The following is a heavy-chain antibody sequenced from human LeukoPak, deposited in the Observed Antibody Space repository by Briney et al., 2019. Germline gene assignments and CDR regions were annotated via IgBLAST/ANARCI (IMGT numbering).Heavy chain of an antibody. V-gene: IGHV3-30*02. CDR1: GFTFSSYG. CDR2: IRYDGSNK. J-gene: IGHJ6*02. D-gene: IGHD6-13*01. CDR3: ARVIRIAAAAHYYYYGMDV. Sequence: PGGSLRLSCAASGFTFSSYGMHWVRQAPGKGLEWVAFIRYDGSNKYYADSVKGRFTISRDNAKNTLYLQMNSLRAEDTAVYYCARVIRIAAAAHYYYYGMDVWGQGTTVTVSS.